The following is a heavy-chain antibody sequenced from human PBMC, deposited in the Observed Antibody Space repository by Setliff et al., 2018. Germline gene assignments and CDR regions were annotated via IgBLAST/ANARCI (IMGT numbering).Heavy chain of an antibody. Sequence: ASVKVSCKASGSTFTSYAMHWVRQAPGQRLEWMGWINAGNGNTKYSQKFQGRVTITRDTSASTAYMELSSLRSEDTAVYYCARDSYTAMVADAFDIWGQGTMVTVSS. V-gene: IGHV1-3*01. CDR1: GSTFTSYA. CDR3: ARDSYTAMVADAFDI. D-gene: IGHD5-18*01. J-gene: IGHJ3*02. CDR2: INAGNGNT.